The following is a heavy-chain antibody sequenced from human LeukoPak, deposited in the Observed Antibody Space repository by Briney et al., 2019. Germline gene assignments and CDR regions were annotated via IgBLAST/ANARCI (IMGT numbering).Heavy chain of an antibody. CDR1: GFTFSSFA. CDR2: ISGSGGST. V-gene: IGHV3-23*01. CDR3: AKVSSP. D-gene: IGHD2/OR15-2a*01. Sequence: GFLELSCAASGFTFSSFAISLVRQASGKGLEWVSAISGSGGSTYYADSVKGRFTISRDNSKNTLYLQMNSLRAEDTAVYYCAKVSSPWGQGTLVTVSS. J-gene: IGHJ5*02.